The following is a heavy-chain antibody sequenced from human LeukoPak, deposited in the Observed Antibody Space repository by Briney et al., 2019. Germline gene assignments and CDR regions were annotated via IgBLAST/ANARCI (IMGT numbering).Heavy chain of an antibody. CDR3: ARSYTAMDPFDY. Sequence: ASVKVSCKASGGPFSTYPISWVRQATGQGLEWMGWMNPNSGNTGYAQKFQGRVTMTRNTSISTAYMELSSLRSEDTAVYYCARSYTAMDPFDYWGQGTLVTVSS. V-gene: IGHV1-8*02. CDR2: MNPNSGNT. J-gene: IGHJ4*02. CDR1: GGPFSTYP. D-gene: IGHD5-18*01.